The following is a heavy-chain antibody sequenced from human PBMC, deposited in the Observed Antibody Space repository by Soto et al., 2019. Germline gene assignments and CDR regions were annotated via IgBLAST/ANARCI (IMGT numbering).Heavy chain of an antibody. CDR2: IKQDGSEK. V-gene: IGHV3-7*01. CDR3: ASGNLVRGVIAFP. CDR1: GFTVSNYW. Sequence: EVQLVESGGGLGQPGGSLRLYCAASGFTVSNYWMSWVRQTPGTGLEWVANIKQDGSEKYYVDSVKGRFTVSRDNAKSSLFLQMNSLIAEDTALYYCASGNLVRGVIAFPWGQGTLVTVSS. J-gene: IGHJ5*02. D-gene: IGHD3-10*01.